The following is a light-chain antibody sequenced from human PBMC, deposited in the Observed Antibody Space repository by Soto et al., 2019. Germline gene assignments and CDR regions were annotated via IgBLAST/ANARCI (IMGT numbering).Light chain of an antibody. CDR1: QTISTY. CDR3: QQRSNWPLT. V-gene: IGKV1-39*01. Sequence: DIQMTQSPSSLPASVGDRVTITCRASQTISTYLTWYQHKPGGAPRLLIYAASNLESGVPARFSGSGSGTEFTLTIGSLQPEDFETYYCQQRSNWPLTFGAGTKVDIX. CDR2: AAS. J-gene: IGKJ4*01.